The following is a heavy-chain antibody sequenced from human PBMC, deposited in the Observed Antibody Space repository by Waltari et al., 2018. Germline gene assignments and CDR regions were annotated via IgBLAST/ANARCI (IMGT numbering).Heavy chain of an antibody. J-gene: IGHJ4*02. CDR3: ARMQLYGSSTSCYFDY. D-gene: IGHD2-2*01. Sequence: QVTLKESGPALVKPTQTLTLTCTFSGFSLSTSGMRVSWIRQPPGKALEWLARIDWDDDKFYSTSLKTRLTISKDTSKNQVVLTMTNMDPVDTATYYCARMQLYGSSTSCYFDYWGQGTLVTVSS. CDR1: GFSLSTSGMR. V-gene: IGHV2-70*04. CDR2: IDWDDDK.